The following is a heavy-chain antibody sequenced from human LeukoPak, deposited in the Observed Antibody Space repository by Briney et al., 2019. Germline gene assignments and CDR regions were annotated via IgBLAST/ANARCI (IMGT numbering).Heavy chain of an antibody. CDR2: ISSSSSYT. Sequence: PGGSLRLSCAASGFTFSDYYMSWIRQAPGKGLEWVSYISSSSSYTNYADSVKGRFTISRDNAKNLLYLQMNSLRAEDTAVYYCARGGAVAAAHNAFDIWGQGTMVTVSS. CDR1: GFTFSDYY. CDR3: ARGGAVAAAHNAFDI. J-gene: IGHJ3*02. V-gene: IGHV3-11*06. D-gene: IGHD6-19*01.